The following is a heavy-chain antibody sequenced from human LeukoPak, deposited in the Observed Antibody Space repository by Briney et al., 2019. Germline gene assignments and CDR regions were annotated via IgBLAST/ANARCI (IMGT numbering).Heavy chain of an antibody. CDR2: IYCSGST. J-gene: IGHJ4*02. D-gene: IGHD4-17*01. V-gene: IGHV4-39*02. CDR1: GGSISSSSYY. Sequence: PSETLSLTCTVSGGSISSSSYYWGWIRQPPGKGLEWIGSIYCSGSTYYNPSLKSRVTISVDTSKNQFSLQLSTVTAADTAVYYCAKETYGDSHFDYWGQGTLVTVSS. CDR3: AKETYGDSHFDY.